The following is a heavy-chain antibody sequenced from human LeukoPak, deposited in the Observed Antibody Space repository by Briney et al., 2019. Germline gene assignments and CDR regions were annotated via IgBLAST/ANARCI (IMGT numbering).Heavy chain of an antibody. CDR2: IYHSGST. D-gene: IGHD2-21*02. CDR3: ARSGFLAYCGGDCYPGGSYYFDY. V-gene: IGHV4-38-2*02. J-gene: IGHJ4*02. Sequence: KASETLSLTCTVSHYSISSNYYWGWIRQPPGKGLEWIGSIYHSGSTYYNPSLKSRVTISVDTSKNQFSLKLSSVTAADTAVYYCARSGFLAYCGGDCYPGGSYYFDYWGQGTLVTVSS. CDR1: HYSISSNYY.